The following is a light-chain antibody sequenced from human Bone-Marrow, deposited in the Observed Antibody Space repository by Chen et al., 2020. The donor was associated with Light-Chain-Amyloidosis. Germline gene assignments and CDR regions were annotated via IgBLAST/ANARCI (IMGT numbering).Light chain of an antibody. CDR3: SSYTITNTLV. CDR1: SSDVGGDNH. CDR2: EVT. V-gene: IGLV2-14*01. J-gene: IGLJ1*01. Sequence: QSALTQPPSVAGSPGQSTTIPCPGTSSDVGGDNHVSWYQQHPDKAPKLMIYEVTKRPSWVPDRFSGSKSDNTASLTISGLQTEDEADYFCSSYTITNTLVFGSGTRVTVL.